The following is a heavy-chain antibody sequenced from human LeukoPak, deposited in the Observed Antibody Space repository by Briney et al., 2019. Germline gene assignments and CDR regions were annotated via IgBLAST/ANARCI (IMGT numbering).Heavy chain of an antibody. CDR3: TRRRGGYGEGEFDY. V-gene: IGHV3-7*01. CDR1: GFTFSSYW. D-gene: IGHD4-17*01. Sequence: GGSLRLSCPASGFTFSSYWMSWVRQAPGKGLEWVANIKQDGSEKYYVDSVKGRFTISRDNAKNSLYLQMNSLIAEDPAVYYCTRRRGGYGEGEFDYWGQGTLVSVSS. CDR2: IKQDGSEK. J-gene: IGHJ4*02.